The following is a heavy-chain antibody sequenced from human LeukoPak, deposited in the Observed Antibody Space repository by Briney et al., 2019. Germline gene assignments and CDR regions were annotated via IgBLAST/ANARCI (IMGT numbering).Heavy chain of an antibody. CDR2: IIPILGIA. Sequence: GASVRVSCKASGGTFSSYAISWVRQAPGQGLEWMGRIIPILGIANYAQKFQGRVTITADKSTSTAYMELSNLRSEDTAVYYCARDLRGEGAPGDYWGQGTLVTVSS. CDR1: GGTFSSYA. D-gene: IGHD3-16*01. V-gene: IGHV1-69*04. CDR3: ARDLRGEGAPGDY. J-gene: IGHJ4*02.